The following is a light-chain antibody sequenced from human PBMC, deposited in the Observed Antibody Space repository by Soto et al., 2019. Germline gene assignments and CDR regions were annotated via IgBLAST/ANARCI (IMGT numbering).Light chain of an antibody. CDR3: QQSYSTLPIT. V-gene: IGKV1-39*01. CDR2: AAS. CDR1: QSISGY. Sequence: DIQMTQSPSSLSASVGDRVTITCRTSQSISGYLNWYRHKPGKAPTLLIYAASTLQSGVPSRFSGSGSGTDFTLTIRNLQPEDFATYYCQQSYSTLPITFGQGTRLEI. J-gene: IGKJ5*01.